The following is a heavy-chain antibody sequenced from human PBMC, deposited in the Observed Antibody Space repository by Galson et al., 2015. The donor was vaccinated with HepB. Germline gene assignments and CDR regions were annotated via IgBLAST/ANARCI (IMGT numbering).Heavy chain of an antibody. Sequence: SLRLSCAASGFTFSTYRMSWVRQAPGKGLEWVANINQDGSERYYVDSVKGRFTISRDNAKISLYLQMNSLRAEDTAVYYCARDQEREAYYYGSGSYRYWYFDLWGRGTLVTVSS. CDR3: ARDQEREAYYYGSGSYRYWYFDL. CDR2: INQDGSER. CDR1: GFTFSTYR. V-gene: IGHV3-7*03. J-gene: IGHJ2*01. D-gene: IGHD3-10*01.